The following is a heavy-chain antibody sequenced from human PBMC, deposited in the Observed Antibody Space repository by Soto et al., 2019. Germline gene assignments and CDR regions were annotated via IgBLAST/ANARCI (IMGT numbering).Heavy chain of an antibody. D-gene: IGHD2-21*02. V-gene: IGHV3-21*01. J-gene: IGHJ4*02. Sequence: GSLRLSCAASGFTFSSYSMNWVRQAPGKGLEWVSSISSSSSYIYYADSVKGRFTISRDNAKNSLYLQMNSLRAEDTAVYYCASAPGVTLFDYWGQGTLVTVSS. CDR1: GFTFSSYS. CDR2: ISSSSSYI. CDR3: ASAPGVTLFDY.